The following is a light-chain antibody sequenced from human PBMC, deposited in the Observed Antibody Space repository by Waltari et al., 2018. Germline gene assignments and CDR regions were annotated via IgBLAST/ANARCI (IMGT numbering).Light chain of an antibody. V-gene: IGKV3-15*01. J-gene: IGKJ5*01. CDR3: QQYNNWPRP. Sequence: EIVITQSPATLSVSPGERATLSCRASQSVSSNLAWYQQKPGQAPRLLIYGASTRATGIPARFSGSGSGTEFTLTISSLQSEDFAVYYCQQYNNWPRPFGQGTRLEIK. CDR1: QSVSSN. CDR2: GAS.